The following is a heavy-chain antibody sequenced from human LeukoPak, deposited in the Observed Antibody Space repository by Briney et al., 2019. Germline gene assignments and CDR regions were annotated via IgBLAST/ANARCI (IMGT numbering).Heavy chain of an antibody. J-gene: IGHJ4*02. Sequence: GASVKVSCKASGYTFTSYGISWVRQAPGQGLEWMGWISAYNGNTNYAQKLQGRVTMTTDTSTSTAYMELRSLRSDDTAVYYCARGDYDYVWGSWAVGYYFDYWGQGALVTVSS. CDR2: ISAYNGNT. D-gene: IGHD3-16*01. V-gene: IGHV1-18*01. CDR1: GYTFTSYG. CDR3: ARGDYDYVWGSWAVGYYFDY.